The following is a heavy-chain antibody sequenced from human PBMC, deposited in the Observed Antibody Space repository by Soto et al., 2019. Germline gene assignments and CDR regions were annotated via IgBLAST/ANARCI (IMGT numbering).Heavy chain of an antibody. D-gene: IGHD2-15*01. CDR2: INPSGGRT. CDR3: ATDPSVVAATPDAFDI. V-gene: IGHV1-46*01. Sequence: ASVKVSCKASGYVLSSYNMHWVRQAPGQGLEWMGIINPSGGRTSYAQKFQDRVTMTRDTSTNTVYMELSSLRSEDTAVYYCATDPSVVAATPDAFDIWGQGTMVTVS. J-gene: IGHJ3*02. CDR1: GYVLSSYN.